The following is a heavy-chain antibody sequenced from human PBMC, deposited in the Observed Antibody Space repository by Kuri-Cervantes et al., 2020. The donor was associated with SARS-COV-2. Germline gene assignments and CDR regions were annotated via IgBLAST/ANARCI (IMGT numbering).Heavy chain of an antibody. CDR2: IKQDGSEK. J-gene: IGHJ5*02. V-gene: IGHV3-7*03. D-gene: IGHD2-8*01. CDR3: ARARGYCTNGVCYLWFDP. Sequence: LSLTCAASGFTFSSYWMSWVRPAPGKGLEWVANIKQDGSEKYYVDSVKVRFTISRDNAKNSLYLQMNSLRAEDTAVYYCARARGYCTNGVCYLWFDPWGQGTLVTVSS. CDR1: GFTFSSYW.